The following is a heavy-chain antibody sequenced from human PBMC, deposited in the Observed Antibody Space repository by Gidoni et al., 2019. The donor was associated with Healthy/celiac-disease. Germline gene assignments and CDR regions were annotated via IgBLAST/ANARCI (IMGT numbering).Heavy chain of an antibody. D-gene: IGHD2-2*01. V-gene: IGHV3-30*04. CDR2: KSYDGSNK. CDR3: ARDQEVVPAAMGDY. J-gene: IGHJ4*02. CDR1: GFTFRSYA. Sequence: QVQLVESGVGGVQPGRSVRPSCAAPGFTFRSYALPWVRHAPGKGLEWVAVKSYDGSNKYYADSVKGRFTISRDNSKNTLYLQMNSLRAEDTAVYYCARDQEVVPAAMGDYWGQGTLVTVSS.